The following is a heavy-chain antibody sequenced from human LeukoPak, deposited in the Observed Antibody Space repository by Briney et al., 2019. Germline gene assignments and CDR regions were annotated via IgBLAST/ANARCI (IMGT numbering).Heavy chain of an antibody. Sequence: GGSLRLSCAASGFTFSSYSMNWVRQAPGKGLEWVSYISSSSSTIYYADSVKGRFTISRDNAKNSLYLQMNSLRAEDTAVYYCARGVYSSSWTPVDYWGQGTLVTVSS. D-gene: IGHD6-13*01. CDR1: GFTFSSYS. J-gene: IGHJ4*02. CDR2: ISSSSSTI. V-gene: IGHV3-48*01. CDR3: ARGVYSSSWTPVDY.